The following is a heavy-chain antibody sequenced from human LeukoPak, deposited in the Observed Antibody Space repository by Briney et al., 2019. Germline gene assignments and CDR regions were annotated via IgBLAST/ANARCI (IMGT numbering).Heavy chain of an antibody. CDR1: GYSISRGYY. Sequence: KPSETLSLTCTVSGYSISRGYYWGWIRQPPGKGLEWIASIYQSGSIYYNPSLKSRVTKSVDTSKNQFSLKLSSVTAADTAVYYCARQMIRGVITLGSFDYWGLGTLVTVSS. CDR2: IYQSGSI. CDR3: ARQMIRGVITLGSFDY. J-gene: IGHJ4*02. V-gene: IGHV4-38-2*02. D-gene: IGHD3-10*01.